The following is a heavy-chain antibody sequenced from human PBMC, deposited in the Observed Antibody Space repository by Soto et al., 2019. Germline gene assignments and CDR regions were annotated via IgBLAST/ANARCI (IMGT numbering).Heavy chain of an antibody. J-gene: IGHJ2*01. CDR2: INDRGSI. Sequence: QVQLQQWGAGPLRPLETLSLTCGVSGGSFSGYYWAWIRQSPGKGLEWIGEINDRGSINYNPSLKSRVRISVETSKNHYSLNRRSVTAADTAVYYCARESNDILTGPPWVWYFDLWGRGTLVTVSS. CDR1: GGSFSGYY. D-gene: IGHD3-9*01. CDR3: ARESNDILTGPPWVWYFDL. V-gene: IGHV4-34*01.